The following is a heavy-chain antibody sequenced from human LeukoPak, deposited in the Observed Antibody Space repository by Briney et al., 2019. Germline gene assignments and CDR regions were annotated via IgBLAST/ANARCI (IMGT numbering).Heavy chain of an antibody. CDR2: IIPILGIA. D-gene: IGHD1-26*01. J-gene: IGHJ4*02. CDR1: GGTFSSYA. CDR3: VRGSGGSYVFDY. Sequence: ASVKVSCKASGGTFSSYAISWVRQAPGQGLEWMGRIIPILGIANYAQKFQGRVTITADKSTSTAYMELSSLRSEDTAVYYCVRGSGGSYVFDYWGQGTLVTVSS. V-gene: IGHV1-69*04.